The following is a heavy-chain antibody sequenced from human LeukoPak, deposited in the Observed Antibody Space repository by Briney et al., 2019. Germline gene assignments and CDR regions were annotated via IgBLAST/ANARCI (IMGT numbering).Heavy chain of an antibody. CDR2: ISYDGSDK. V-gene: IGHV3-30-3*01. J-gene: IGHJ4*02. CDR1: GSTFSSYA. CDR3: GREGGIQLWKYYFDY. D-gene: IGHD5-18*01. Sequence: GGSLRLSCAASGSTFSSYAMHWVRQAPGKGLEWVAIISYDGSDKYYSDSVKGRFTISRDNPKNTLYLQVNSLRLEDTAVYYCGREGGIQLWKYYFDYWGQGTLVTVSS.